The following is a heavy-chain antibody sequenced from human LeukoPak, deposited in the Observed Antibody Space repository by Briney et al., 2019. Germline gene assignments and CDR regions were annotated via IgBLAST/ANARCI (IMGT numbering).Heavy chain of an antibody. Sequence: GGSLRLSCAASGFTFGSYWMNWARQAPGKGLEWVASINHNGNVNYYVDSVKGRFTISRDNAKNSLYLQMSNLRAEDTAVYFCARGGGLVVWGQGATVTVSS. D-gene: IGHD3-16*01. CDR2: INHNGNVN. CDR1: GFTFGSYW. J-gene: IGHJ6*02. V-gene: IGHV3-7*03. CDR3: ARGGGLVV.